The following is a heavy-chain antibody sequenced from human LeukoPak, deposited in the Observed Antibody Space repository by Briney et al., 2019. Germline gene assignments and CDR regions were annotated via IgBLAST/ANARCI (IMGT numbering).Heavy chain of an antibody. CDR2: IYYSGST. Sequence: ASETLSLTCTVSGGSISTTHFYWGWIRQPPGKGLEWIGTIYYSGSTYYHPSLKSRVSMSVDTSKNQFSLKLTSVTAADTAVYFCSGGVTIFGVAHFFDSWGQGTLATVSS. V-gene: IGHV4-39*07. CDR3: SGGVTIFGVAHFFDS. D-gene: IGHD3-3*01. J-gene: IGHJ4*02. CDR1: GGSISTTHFY.